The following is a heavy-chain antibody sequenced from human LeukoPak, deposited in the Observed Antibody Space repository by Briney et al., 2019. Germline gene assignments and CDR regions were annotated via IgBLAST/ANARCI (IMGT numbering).Heavy chain of an antibody. Sequence: ASVKVSCKASGYTFTSYYMHWVRQAPGQGLEWMGIINPSGGSTSYAQKFQGRVIMTRDMSTSTVYMELSSLRSEDTAVYYCARDLRFGELSFLPFDYWGQGTLVTVSS. CDR1: GYTFTSYY. J-gene: IGHJ4*02. CDR2: INPSGGST. V-gene: IGHV1-46*01. CDR3: ARDLRFGELSFLPFDY. D-gene: IGHD3-10*01.